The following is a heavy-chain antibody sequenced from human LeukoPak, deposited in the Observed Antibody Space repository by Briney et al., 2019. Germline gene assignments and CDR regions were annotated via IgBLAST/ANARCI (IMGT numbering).Heavy chain of an antibody. V-gene: IGHV3-23*01. CDR1: GFTFSSHG. D-gene: IGHD3-10*01. CDR2: ISPSGGIT. J-gene: IGHJ6*03. CDR3: AAGSGPTFYYYYYMDV. Sequence: GGSLRLSCAASGFTFSSHGMNWVRQAPGKGLEWVSGISPSGGITYYTDSVKGRFTISRDNSKNTVSLQMNSLRGEDTAVYYCAAGSGPTFYYYYYMDVWGKGTTVTVSS.